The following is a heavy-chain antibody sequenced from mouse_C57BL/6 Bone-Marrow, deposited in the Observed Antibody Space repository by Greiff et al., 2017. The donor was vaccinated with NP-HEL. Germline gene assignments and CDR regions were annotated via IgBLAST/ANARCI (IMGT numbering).Heavy chain of an antibody. Sequence: VQLQQPGTELVKPGASVKLSCKASGYTFTSYWMHWVKQRPGQGLEWIGNINPSNGGTNYNEKFKSKATLTVDKSSSTAYMQLSSLTSEDSAVYYCARREAYYYGSSYDFDYWGQGTTLTVSS. CDR1: GYTFTSYW. CDR2: INPSNGGT. CDR3: ARREAYYYGSSYDFDY. D-gene: IGHD1-1*01. V-gene: IGHV1-53*01. J-gene: IGHJ2*01.